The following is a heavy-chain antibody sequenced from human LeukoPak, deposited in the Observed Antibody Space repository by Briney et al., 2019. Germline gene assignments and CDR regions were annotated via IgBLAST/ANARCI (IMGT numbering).Heavy chain of an antibody. V-gene: IGHV3-23*01. D-gene: IGHD5-24*01. J-gene: IGHJ4*02. CDR3: ARTPNRDGYSHIDF. CDR1: GFTFTNHA. CDR2: LSDSGAST. Sequence: GGSLRLSCAASGFTFTNHAMAWVRLAPGKGLEWVSTLSDSGASTYYADSVKGRFTISGDNSRNTMYLQMDSLRADDTGVYFCARTPNRDGYSHIDFWGQGALVTVSS.